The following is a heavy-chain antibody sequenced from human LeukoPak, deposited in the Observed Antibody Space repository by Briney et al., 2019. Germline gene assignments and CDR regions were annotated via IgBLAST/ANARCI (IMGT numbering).Heavy chain of an antibody. J-gene: IGHJ4*02. CDR1: GGSFSGYY. CDR3: ARSNVYDFWSGYWPPDYFDY. CDR2: INHSGST. Sequence: PSETLSLTCAVYGGSFSGYYWSWIRQPPGKGLEWIGEINHSGSTNYNPSLKSRVTISVDTSKNQFSLKLSSVTAADTAVYYCARSNVYDFWSGYWPPDYFDYWGQGTLVTVSS. D-gene: IGHD3-3*01. V-gene: IGHV4-34*01.